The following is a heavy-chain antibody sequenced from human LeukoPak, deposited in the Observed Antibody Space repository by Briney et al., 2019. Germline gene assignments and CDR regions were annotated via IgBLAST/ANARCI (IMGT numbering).Heavy chain of an antibody. CDR1: GGSISSYY. D-gene: IGHD5-18*01. CDR3: ARVVGGYSYGNSNRAFDI. Sequence: SETLSLTCTVSGGSISSYYWSWIRQPAGKGLEWIGRIYTSGGTNYNPSLKSRVTMSVDTSKNQFSLKLSSVTAADTAVYYCARVVGGYSYGNSNRAFDIWGQGTMVTVSS. CDR2: IYTSGGT. V-gene: IGHV4-4*07. J-gene: IGHJ3*02.